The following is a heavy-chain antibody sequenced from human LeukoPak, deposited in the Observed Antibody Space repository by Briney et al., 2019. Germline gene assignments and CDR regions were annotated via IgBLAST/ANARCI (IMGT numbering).Heavy chain of an antibody. CDR3: VRIPNSADFPNWFDP. CDR2: ISSSGSTI. Sequence: GGSLRLSCAASGFTFSDYYMSWIRQAPGKGLEWVSYISSSGSTIYYADSVKGRFTISRDNAKNSLYLQMNSLRGEDTAVYYCVRIPNSADFPNWFDPWGQGTLVTVSS. D-gene: IGHD2/OR15-2a*01. J-gene: IGHJ5*02. CDR1: GFTFSDYY. V-gene: IGHV3-11*04.